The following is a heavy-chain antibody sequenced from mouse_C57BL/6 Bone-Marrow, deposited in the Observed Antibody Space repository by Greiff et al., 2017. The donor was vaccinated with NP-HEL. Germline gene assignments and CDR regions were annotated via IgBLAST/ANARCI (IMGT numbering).Heavy chain of an antibody. D-gene: IGHD2-3*01. CDR1: GYTFTSYW. J-gene: IGHJ2*01. Sequence: QVQLQQPGAELVKPGASVKLSCKASGYTFTSYWMQWVNQRPGQGLEWIGEIDPSDSYTNYNQKFKGKATLTVDTSSSTAYMQLSSLTSEDSAVYYCARDAIYDGYYVDYWGQGTTLTVSS. CDR3: ARDAIYDGYYVDY. CDR2: IDPSDSYT. V-gene: IGHV1-50*01.